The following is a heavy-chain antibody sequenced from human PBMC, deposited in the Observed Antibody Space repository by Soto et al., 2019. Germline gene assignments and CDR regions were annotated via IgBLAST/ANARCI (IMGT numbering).Heavy chain of an antibody. CDR1: GGSFSGYY. J-gene: IGHJ4*02. D-gene: IGHD4-17*01. Sequence: QVQLQQWREGLLKPSETLSLTCAVYGGSFSGYYWSWIRQPPGKGLEWIGEINHSGSTNYNPSLKSRVTISVDTSKNQFSLKLSSVTAADTAVYYCARGYGALFDYWGQGTLVTVSS. CDR2: INHSGST. CDR3: ARGYGALFDY. V-gene: IGHV4-34*01.